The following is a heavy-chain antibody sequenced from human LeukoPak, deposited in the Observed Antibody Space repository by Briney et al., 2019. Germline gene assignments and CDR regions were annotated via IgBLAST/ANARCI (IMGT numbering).Heavy chain of an antibody. D-gene: IGHD3-3*01. CDR1: GYSFTSYW. Sequence: ASVKVSCKASGYSFTSYWMHWVRQAPGQGLEWMGWISAYKGDTDYAQNLQGRVTMTTDTSTNTAYMELRSLRSDDTAVYYCASCWSSYFALLDYWGQGTLVTVAS. CDR2: ISAYKGDT. J-gene: IGHJ4*02. CDR3: ASCWSSYFALLDY. V-gene: IGHV1-18*01.